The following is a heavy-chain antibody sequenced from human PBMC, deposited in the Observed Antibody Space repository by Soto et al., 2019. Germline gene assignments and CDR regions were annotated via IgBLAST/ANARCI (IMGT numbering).Heavy chain of an antibody. V-gene: IGHV4-59*08. CDR1: GGSISSYY. D-gene: IGHD3-9*01. CDR2: IYYSGST. Sequence: PSETLSLTCTVSGGSISSYYWSWIRQPPGKGLEWIGYIYYSGSTNYNPSLKSRVTISVDTSKNQFSLKLSSVTAADTAVYYCARLPALPRANNYDILTGHPPDQYYYYYMDVWGKGTTVTVSS. J-gene: IGHJ6*03. CDR3: ARLPALPRANNYDILTGHPPDQYYYYYMDV.